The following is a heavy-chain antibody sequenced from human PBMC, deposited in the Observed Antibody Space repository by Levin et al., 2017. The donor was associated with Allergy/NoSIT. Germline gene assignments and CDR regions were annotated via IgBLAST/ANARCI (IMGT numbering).Heavy chain of an antibody. D-gene: IGHD6-19*01. CDR2: IYPGDSDT. V-gene: IGHV5-51*01. Sequence: PGGSLRLSCKGSGYSFTSYWIGWVRQMPGKGLEWMGIIYPGDSDTRYSPSFQGQVTISADKSISTAYLQWSSLKASDTAMYYCARLLVAGPRNYYYYMDVWGKGTTVTVSS. J-gene: IGHJ6*03. CDR1: GYSFTSYW. CDR3: ARLLVAGPRNYYYYMDV.